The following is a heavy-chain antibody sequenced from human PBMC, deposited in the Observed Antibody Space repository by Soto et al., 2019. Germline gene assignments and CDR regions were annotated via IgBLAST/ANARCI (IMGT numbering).Heavy chain of an antibody. CDR1: GGSISSSSYY. D-gene: IGHD5-12*01. J-gene: IGHJ3*02. CDR3: ASGYDYWDAFDI. Sequence: SETLSLTCTVSGGSISSSSYYWGWIRQPPGKGLEWIGYIYYSGSTNYNPSLKSRVTISVDTSKNQFSLKLSSVTAADTAVYYCASGYDYWDAFDIWGQGTMVTVSS. V-gene: IGHV4-39*07. CDR2: IYYSGST.